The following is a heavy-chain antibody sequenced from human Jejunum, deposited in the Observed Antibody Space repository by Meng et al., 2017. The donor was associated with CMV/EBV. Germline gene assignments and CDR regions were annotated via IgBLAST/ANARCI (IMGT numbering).Heavy chain of an antibody. D-gene: IGHD2-8*02. CDR3: AKSGLRRVATGWSSNTPVGGAADM. V-gene: IGHV3-30-3*02. Sequence: HWVRQAPGKGLEWVSSISYDETNEDYADSVKGRFTISRDTSRNTLYLQMDSLSAEDTAMYFCAKSGLRRVATGWSSNTPVGGAADMWGQGTMVTVSS. CDR2: ISYDETNE. J-gene: IGHJ3*02.